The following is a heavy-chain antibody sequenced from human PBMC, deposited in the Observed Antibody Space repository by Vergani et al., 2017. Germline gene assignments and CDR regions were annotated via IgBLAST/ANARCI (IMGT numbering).Heavy chain of an antibody. CDR2: MNPNRGKT. Sequence: QVQLVQSGAEVKKPGASGKVSCKASGYTFTSYDINWVRQATGQGLEGMGWMNPNRGKTGDAQKFQGRVTRTTNTSISTAYMELSSLSSEDTAVSYCARSRYVWGSYRHNGSYFAYWGQGTLVTVSS. CDR1: GYTFTSYD. CDR3: ARSRYVWGSYRHNGSYFAY. V-gene: IGHV1-8*01. D-gene: IGHD3-16*02. J-gene: IGHJ4*02.